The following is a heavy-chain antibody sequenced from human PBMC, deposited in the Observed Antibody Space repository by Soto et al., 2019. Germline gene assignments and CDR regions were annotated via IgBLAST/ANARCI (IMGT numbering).Heavy chain of an antibody. V-gene: IGHV3-23*01. CDR3: AKGTCSTSCEGFYY. D-gene: IGHD2-2*01. Sequence: PGGSLRLSCAASGFTFSSYAMSWVRRAPGKGLEWVSAISGSAGSTYIADSVKGRFTISRDNSKNTLYLQMNSLRAEDTAVYYCAKGTCSTSCEGFYYWGQGTLVTVSS. J-gene: IGHJ4*02. CDR1: GFTFSSYA. CDR2: ISGSAGST.